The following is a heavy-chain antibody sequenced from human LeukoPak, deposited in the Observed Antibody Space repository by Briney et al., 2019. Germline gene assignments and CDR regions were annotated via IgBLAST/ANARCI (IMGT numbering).Heavy chain of an antibody. CDR3: ARVEYHYDSSGYYDY. CDR2: INPNSGGT. CDR1: VYTFTGHY. D-gene: IGHD3-22*01. J-gene: IGHJ4*02. V-gene: IGHV1-2*02. Sequence: ASVKVSCKASVYTFTGHYMNWVRQAPGQGLEWMGRINPNSGGTNYAQKFQGRVTMTRDTSISTAYMELSSLRSDDTAVYYCARVEYHYDSSGYYDYWGQGTLVTVSS.